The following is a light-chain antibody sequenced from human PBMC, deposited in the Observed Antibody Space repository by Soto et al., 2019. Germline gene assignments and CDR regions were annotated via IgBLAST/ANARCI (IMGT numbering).Light chain of an antibody. J-gene: IGLJ1*01. V-gene: IGLV2-14*01. CDR2: DVS. CDR3: SSYTSSSTSYV. Sequence: QSALTQPASVSGSPGQSITISCTGTSSDVGGYNYVSWYQQHPGKAPKLMIYDVSNRPSGLSNRFSGSKSGNTASLTISGLQAEDDADYYCSSYTSSSTSYVFGTGTKLTVL. CDR1: SSDVGGYNY.